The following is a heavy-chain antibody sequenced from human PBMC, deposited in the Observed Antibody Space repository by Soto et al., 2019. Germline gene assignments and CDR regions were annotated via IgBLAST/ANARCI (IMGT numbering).Heavy chain of an antibody. V-gene: IGHV3-30-3*01. CDR3: AREPLSTTRTYYGMDV. CDR1: GFTFNNYA. D-gene: IGHD2-2*01. J-gene: IGHJ6*02. CDR2: ISYDGSKT. Sequence: PGGSLRLSCAASGFTFNNYAMHWVRQAPGKGLEWVALISYDGSKTYYADSVEGRFTISRDNSKDTLSLQLDSLRAEDTAVYYCAREPLSTTRTYYGMDVWGQGTTVTVSS.